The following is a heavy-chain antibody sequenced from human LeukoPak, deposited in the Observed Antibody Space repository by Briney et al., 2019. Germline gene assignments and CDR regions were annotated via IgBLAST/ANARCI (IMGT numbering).Heavy chain of an antibody. CDR1: GYTFTGYY. V-gene: IGHV1-2*02. D-gene: IGHD6-19*01. J-gene: IGHJ4*02. Sequence: ASVKVSCKASGYTFTGYYMHWVRQAPGQGLEWMGWINPNSGGTNYAQKFQGRVTMTRDTSISTAYMELSRLRSDDTAVYYCARSLYSSGTDFEYWGQGTLVTVSS. CDR2: INPNSGGT. CDR3: ARSLYSSGTDFEY.